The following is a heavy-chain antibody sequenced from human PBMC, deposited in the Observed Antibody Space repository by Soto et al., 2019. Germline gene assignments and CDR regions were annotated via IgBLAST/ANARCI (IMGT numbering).Heavy chain of an antibody. CDR2: IYSGGST. CDR3: ARDPRTDAFDI. V-gene: IGHV3-53*01. CDR1: GFTVSSNY. Sequence: EVQLVESGGGLIQPGGSLRLSCAASGFTVSSNYMSWVRQAPGKGLEGVSVIYSGGSTYYADSVKGRFSIYRDNAKNRLYLQMNSLRAEDTAVYYCARDPRTDAFDIWGQGTMVTVSS. J-gene: IGHJ3*02.